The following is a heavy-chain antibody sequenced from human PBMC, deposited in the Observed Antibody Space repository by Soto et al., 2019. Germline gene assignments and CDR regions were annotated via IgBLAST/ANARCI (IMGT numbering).Heavy chain of an antibody. V-gene: IGHV4-39*01. D-gene: IGHD5-12*01. CDR3: ARHLGDIVATGAGWFDP. J-gene: IGHJ5*02. Sequence: QLQLQESGPGLVKPSETLSLTCTVSGGSISSSSYYWGWIRQPPGKGLEWIGSIYYSGSTYYNPSLESRVTISVNTSNTHFSLKLSSVTAAGTAVYYCARHLGDIVATGAGWFDPWGQGTLVTVSS. CDR2: IYYSGST. CDR1: GGSISSSSYY.